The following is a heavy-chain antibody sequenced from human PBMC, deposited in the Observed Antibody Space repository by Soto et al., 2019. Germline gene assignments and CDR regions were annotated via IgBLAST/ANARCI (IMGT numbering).Heavy chain of an antibody. CDR2: ISAYNGNT. J-gene: IGHJ5*02. V-gene: IGHV1-18*01. CDR3: ARVPKPAYDYVWGSYRPSVRWFDP. D-gene: IGHD3-16*02. Sequence: APVKVSCEDSGGTIVSYSSRWVQPDPGQGLELMVWISAYNGNTNYAQKLQGRVTMTTDTSTSTAYMELRSLRSDDTAVYYCARVPKPAYDYVWGSYRPSVRWFDPWGQGTLVTVSS. CDR1: GGTIVSYS.